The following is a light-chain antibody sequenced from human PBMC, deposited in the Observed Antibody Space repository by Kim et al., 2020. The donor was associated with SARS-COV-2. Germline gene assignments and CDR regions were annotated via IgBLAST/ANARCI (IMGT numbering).Light chain of an antibody. J-gene: IGKJ1*01. V-gene: IGKV3D-15*01. CDR3: QQYNNWPPWT. CDR1: QSVSSN. Sequence: STGERATRSCRASQSVSSNFAWYQQKPGQAPRLLIYGSSTRATGIPARFSGSGSGTEFNLTISSLQSEDLAVYYCQQYNNWPPWTFGQGTKVDIK. CDR2: GSS.